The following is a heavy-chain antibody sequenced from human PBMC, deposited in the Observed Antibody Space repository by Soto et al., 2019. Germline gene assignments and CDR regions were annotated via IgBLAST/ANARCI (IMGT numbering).Heavy chain of an antibody. Sequence: QVQLQESGPGLVKPSEPLSLACTVSGGSISTYYWNWIRQPPGKGLEWVGTVYYSGSTKYNPSLRSRITVSVDTSKSQSSLQLSSVTAADTAVYYCARSSSSYNCSNACGQGALVTVS. V-gene: IGHV4-59*01. D-gene: IGHD6-13*01. CDR3: ARSSSSYNCSNA. CDR1: GGSISTYY. CDR2: VYYSGST. J-gene: IGHJ5*02.